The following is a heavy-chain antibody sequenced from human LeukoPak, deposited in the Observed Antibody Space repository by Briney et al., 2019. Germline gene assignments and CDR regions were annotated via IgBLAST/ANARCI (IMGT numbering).Heavy chain of an antibody. V-gene: IGHV4-39*01. CDR1: GGSISSSSYY. J-gene: IGHJ4*02. Sequence: PSETLSLTCTVSGGSISSSSYYWGWIRQPPGKGLEWIGSIYYSGSTYYNPSIKSRVTISVDTSKNQFSLKLSSVTAADTAVYYCAGRSWGDILTSIDYWGQGTLVTVSS. CDR3: AGRSWGDILTSIDY. D-gene: IGHD3-9*01. CDR2: IYYSGST.